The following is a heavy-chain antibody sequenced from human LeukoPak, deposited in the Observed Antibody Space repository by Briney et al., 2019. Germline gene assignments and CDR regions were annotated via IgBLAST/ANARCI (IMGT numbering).Heavy chain of an antibody. CDR3: ARGPPLSSSKRLSYYYYYMDV. D-gene: IGHD6-6*01. CDR2: MNPNSGGT. J-gene: IGHJ6*03. Sequence: GASVKVSCKASGYTFTSYDINWVRQATGQGLEWMGWMNPNSGGTNYAQKFQGRVTMTRDTSISTAYMELSSLRSEDTAVYYCARGPPLSSSKRLSYYYYYMDVWGKGTTVTVSS. CDR1: GYTFTSYD. V-gene: IGHV1-8*01.